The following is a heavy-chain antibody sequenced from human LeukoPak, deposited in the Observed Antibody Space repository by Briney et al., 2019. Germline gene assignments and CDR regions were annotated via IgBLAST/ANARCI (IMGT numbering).Heavy chain of an antibody. CDR1: GYSFTSYW. CDR3: ARSLGACSSTSCYALDYYYMDV. J-gene: IGHJ6*03. D-gene: IGHD2-2*01. Sequence: PGESLKISCKGSGYSFTSYWIGWVRQMPGKGLEWMGIIYPGDSDTRYSPSFQGQVTISADKSISTAYLQWSSLKALDTAMYYCARSLGACSSTSCYALDYYYMDVWGKGTTVTVSS. V-gene: IGHV5-51*01. CDR2: IYPGDSDT.